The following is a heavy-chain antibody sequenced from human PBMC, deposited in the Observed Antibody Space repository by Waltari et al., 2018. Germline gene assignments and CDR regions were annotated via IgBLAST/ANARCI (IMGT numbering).Heavy chain of an antibody. J-gene: IGHJ1*01. D-gene: IGHD6-19*01. CDR3: ARPHSSGWYPRYFQH. CDR2: INHSGST. Sequence: QVQLQQWGSGLLKPSETLSLPFAVPCAAFRGYYCSWIRKPPGKGLEWIGEINHSGSTNYNPSLKSRVTISVDTSKNQFSLKLSSVTAADTAVYYCARPHSSGWYPRYFQHWGQGTLVTVSS. CDR1: CAAFRGYY. V-gene: IGHV4-34*01.